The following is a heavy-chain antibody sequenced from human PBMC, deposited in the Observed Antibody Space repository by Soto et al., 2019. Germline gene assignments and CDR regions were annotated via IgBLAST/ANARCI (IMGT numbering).Heavy chain of an antibody. CDR2: IIPIFGTA. CDR3: ARAGGRHDDYVWGSYRYTGMDY. Sequence: QVQLVQSGAEVKKPGSSVKVSCKAYGGTFSSYAISWVRQAPGQGLEWMGGIIPIFGTANYAQKFQGRVTITADESTRTAYMELSSLRSEDTAVYYCARAGGRHDDYVWGSYRYTGMDYWGQGTLVTVSS. CDR1: GGTFSSYA. J-gene: IGHJ4*02. V-gene: IGHV1-69*01. D-gene: IGHD3-16*02.